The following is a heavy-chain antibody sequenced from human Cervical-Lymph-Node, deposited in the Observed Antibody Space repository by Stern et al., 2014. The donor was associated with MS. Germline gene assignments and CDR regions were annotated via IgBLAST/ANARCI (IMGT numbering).Heavy chain of an antibody. J-gene: IGHJ2*01. CDR3: ARGPGALGGYFDL. CDR2: IYYSGST. Sequence: QVQLVESGPGLVKPSQTLSLTCTVSGGSISSGGYYWSWIRQHPGKGLEWIGYIYYSGSTYYNPSLKILVTISVDTSKNQFSLKLSSVTAADTAVYYCARGPGALGGYFDLWGRGTLVTVSS. V-gene: IGHV4-31*01. CDR1: GGSISSGGYY. D-gene: IGHD3-16*01.